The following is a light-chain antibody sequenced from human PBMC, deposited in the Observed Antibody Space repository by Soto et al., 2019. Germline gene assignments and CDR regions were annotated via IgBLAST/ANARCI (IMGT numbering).Light chain of an antibody. J-gene: IGKJ3*01. V-gene: IGKV3-20*01. CDR1: QSVGSNY. CDR3: QQYTTSPFT. Sequence: EIVLTQSPGTLSLSPGERATLYCRASQSVGSNYLAWYQQKPGQALRVLIYGASSRATGIPDRFSGSGSGADFTLTISRLEPEDFAVYYCQQYTTSPFTFGPGTKVDIK. CDR2: GAS.